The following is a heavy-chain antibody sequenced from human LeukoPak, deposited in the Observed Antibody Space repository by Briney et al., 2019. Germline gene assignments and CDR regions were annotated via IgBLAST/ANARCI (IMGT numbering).Heavy chain of an antibody. Sequence: SETLSLTCSVSGYSISSGYYWGWVRRTPGMGLEWIGSIHHSGSTYYNPTLKSRVTISLDTSKTQISLTLTSVTAAETAVYYCARDRFGMSATGSDFDYWGQGILVTVSS. D-gene: IGHD3-10*01. CDR1: GYSISSGYY. CDR3: ARDRFGMSATGSDFDY. CDR2: IHHSGST. J-gene: IGHJ4*02. V-gene: IGHV4-38-2*02.